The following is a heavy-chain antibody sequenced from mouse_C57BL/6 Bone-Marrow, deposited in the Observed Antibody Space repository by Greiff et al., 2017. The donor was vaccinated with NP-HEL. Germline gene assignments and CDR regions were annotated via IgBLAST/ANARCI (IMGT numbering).Heavy chain of an antibody. CDR3: AYYYGSSYGYAMDY. CDR2: IDPSDSYT. Sequence: QVQLQQPGAELVKPGASVKLSCKASGYTFTSYWMQWVKQRPGQGLEWIGEIDPSDSYTNYNQKFKGKATLTVDTSSSTAYMQLSSLTSEDSAVYYCAYYYGSSYGYAMDYWGQGTSVTVSS. CDR1: GYTFTSYW. D-gene: IGHD1-1*01. V-gene: IGHV1-50*01. J-gene: IGHJ4*01.